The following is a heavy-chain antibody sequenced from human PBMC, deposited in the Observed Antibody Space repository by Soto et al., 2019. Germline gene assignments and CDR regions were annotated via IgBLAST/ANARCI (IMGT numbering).Heavy chain of an antibody. CDR1: GFTFSVYY. Sequence: XESLGLSCAASGFTFSVYYMSWIRQAPGKGLEWVSYISSSGSTIYYADSVKGRFTISRDNAKNSLYLQMNSLRAEDTAVYYCARADIVVVVAHYYGMDVWGQGTTVTVSS. V-gene: IGHV3-11*01. J-gene: IGHJ6*02. CDR2: ISSSGSTI. D-gene: IGHD2-15*01. CDR3: ARADIVVVVAHYYGMDV.